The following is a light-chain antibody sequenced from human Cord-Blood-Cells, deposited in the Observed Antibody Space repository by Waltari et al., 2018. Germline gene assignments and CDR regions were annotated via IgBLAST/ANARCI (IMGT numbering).Light chain of an antibody. J-gene: IGLJ3*02. CDR3: AAWDDSLSGPV. CDR2: RNK. CDR1: SSNIGSNY. Sequence: QSVLTQPPSASGTPGQRVTISCSGSSSNIGSNYAYWYQQLPGPAPKLLIYRNKQRPSGVPDRFSGSKSGTSASLAISGLRSEDEADYYCAAWDDSLSGPVFGGGTKLTVL. V-gene: IGLV1-47*01.